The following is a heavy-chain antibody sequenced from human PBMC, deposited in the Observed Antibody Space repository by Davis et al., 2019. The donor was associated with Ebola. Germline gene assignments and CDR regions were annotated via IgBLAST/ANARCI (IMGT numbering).Heavy chain of an antibody. CDR1: GYTFTGYY. D-gene: IGHD3-22*01. Sequence: ASVKVSCKASGYTFTGYYMHWVRQAPGQGLEWMGWINPNSGGTNYAQKFQGRVTMTRDTSISTAYMELSRLRSDDTAVYYCARALYYDSSGGIGYWGRGTLVTVSS. CDR3: ARALYYDSSGGIGY. CDR2: INPNSGGT. V-gene: IGHV1-2*02. J-gene: IGHJ4*02.